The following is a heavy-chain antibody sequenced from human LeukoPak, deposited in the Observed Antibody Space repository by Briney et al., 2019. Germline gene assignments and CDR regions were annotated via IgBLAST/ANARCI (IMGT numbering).Heavy chain of an antibody. V-gene: IGHV3-30*02. D-gene: IGHD3-22*01. CDR1: EFTFSSYG. CDR3: AKDQGYYDSSGYQYYFEY. J-gene: IGHJ4*02. Sequence: GGSLRLSCAASEFTFSSYGIHWVRQAPGKGLEWVAFIQHDGSNKYYADSVKGRFTVSKDNSKNTLYLQMNSLRVEDTAMYYCAKDQGYYDSSGYQYYFEYWGQGTLVTVSS. CDR2: IQHDGSNK.